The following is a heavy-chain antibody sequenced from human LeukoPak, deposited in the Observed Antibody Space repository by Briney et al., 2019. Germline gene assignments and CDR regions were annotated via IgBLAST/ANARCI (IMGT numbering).Heavy chain of an antibody. CDR3: ARLASTNWFDP. V-gene: IGHV4-59*01. Sequence: PSETLSLTCTVSGGSISSYYWSWIRQPPGKGLEWIGYIYYSGSTNYNPSLKSRVTIPVDTSKNQFSLKLSSVTAVDTAVYYCARLASTNWFDPWGQGTLVTVSS. CDR1: GGSISSYY. CDR2: IYYSGST. J-gene: IGHJ5*02. D-gene: IGHD2-2*01.